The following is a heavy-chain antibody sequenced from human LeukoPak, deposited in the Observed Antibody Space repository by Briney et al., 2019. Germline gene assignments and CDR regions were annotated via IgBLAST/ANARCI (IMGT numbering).Heavy chain of an antibody. V-gene: IGHV6-1*01. CDR2: TYYRSKWYN. J-gene: IGHJ4*02. Sequence: SETLSLTCAISGDSDSSNSAAWNWIRQSPSRGLEWLGRTYYRSKWYNDYAVSVKSRVTINPDTSENHFSLQLNSVTPEDTAVYYCARGYGYYFDYWGQGTLVTVSS. D-gene: IGHD5-18*01. CDR3: ARGYGYYFDY. CDR1: GDSDSSNSAA.